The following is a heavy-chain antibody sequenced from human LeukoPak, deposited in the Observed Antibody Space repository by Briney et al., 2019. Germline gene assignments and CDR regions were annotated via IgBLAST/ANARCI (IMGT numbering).Heavy chain of an antibody. CDR2: ISGSGGST. D-gene: IGHD3-16*01. CDR3: AIIHSNYIYDYMDV. Sequence: GGSLRLSCAASGFTFSSYAMSWVRQAPGKGLEWVSAISGSGGSTYYADSVKGRFTISRDNSKNTLYLQMNSLRAEATAVYYFAIIHSNYIYDYMDVWGKGTTVTVSS. V-gene: IGHV3-23*01. CDR1: GFTFSSYA. J-gene: IGHJ6*03.